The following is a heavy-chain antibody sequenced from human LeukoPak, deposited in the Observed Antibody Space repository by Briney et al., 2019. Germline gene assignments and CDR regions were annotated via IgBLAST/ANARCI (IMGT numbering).Heavy chain of an antibody. J-gene: IGHJ5*02. CDR3: ARVRLRNGYNWFDP. CDR1: GYTFTDYY. D-gene: IGHD3-3*01. Sequence: ASVKVSCKASGYTFTDYYINWVRQAPGQGLEWMGWMSPDSGDTGYARKFQGRVTITRNTSITTAYMELRSLTFEDTAVYYCARVRLRNGYNWFDPWGQGTLVTVSS. V-gene: IGHV1-8*03. CDR2: MSPDSGDT.